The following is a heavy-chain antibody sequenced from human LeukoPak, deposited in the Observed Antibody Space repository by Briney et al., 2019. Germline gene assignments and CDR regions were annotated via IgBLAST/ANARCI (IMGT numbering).Heavy chain of an antibody. CDR3: AKDLRVGNDGLDAFDI. V-gene: IGHV1-18*01. CDR2: ISAYNGNT. J-gene: IGHJ3*02. Sequence: ASVKVSCKASGYTFTSYGISWVRQAPGQGLEWMGWISAYNGNTNYAQKPQGRVTMTTDTSTSTAYMELRSLRSDDTAVYYCAKDLRVGNDGLDAFDIWGQGTMVTVSS. CDR1: GYTFTSYG. D-gene: IGHD1-1*01.